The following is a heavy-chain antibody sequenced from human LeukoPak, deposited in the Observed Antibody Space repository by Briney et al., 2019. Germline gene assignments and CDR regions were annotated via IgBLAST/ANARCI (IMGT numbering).Heavy chain of an antibody. J-gene: IGHJ4*02. D-gene: IGHD6-13*01. Sequence: GASVKVSCKASGYTFTSYYMHWVRQAPGQGLEWMGIINPSGGSTSYAQKFQGRVTMTRDMSISTAYMELSRLRSDDTAVYYCARVSGSSEWQQRYPFDYWGQGTLVTVSS. CDR3: ARVSGSSEWQQRYPFDY. CDR1: GYTFTSYY. CDR2: INPSGGST. V-gene: IGHV1-46*01.